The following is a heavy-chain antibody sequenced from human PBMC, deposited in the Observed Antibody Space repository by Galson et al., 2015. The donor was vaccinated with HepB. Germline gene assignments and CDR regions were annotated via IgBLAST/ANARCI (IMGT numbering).Heavy chain of an antibody. CDR1: GFTFSSYW. D-gene: IGHD6-19*01. CDR3: ARDRSQWLVRAEGEYFDY. Sequence: SLRLSCAASGFTFSSYWMHWVRQAPGKGLVWVSRINSDGSSTSYADSVKGRFTISRDNAKNTLYLQMNSLRAEDTAVYYCARDRSQWLVRAEGEYFDYWGQGTLVTVSS. J-gene: IGHJ4*02. CDR2: INSDGSST. V-gene: IGHV3-74*01.